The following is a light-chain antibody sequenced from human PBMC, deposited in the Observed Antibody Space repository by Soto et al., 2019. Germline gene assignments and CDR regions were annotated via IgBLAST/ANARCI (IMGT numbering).Light chain of an antibody. V-gene: IGKV3-15*01. Sequence: EIVMTQSPPTLSVSPGERATLSCRASQSVGSLLAWYQQKPGQAPRLLIYGASTRATGIPARFSGSGSGTNFTLTITSLQSEDFAVYYCRQYNNWPITFGQGTRLEIK. CDR2: GAS. CDR1: QSVGSL. J-gene: IGKJ5*01. CDR3: RQYNNWPIT.